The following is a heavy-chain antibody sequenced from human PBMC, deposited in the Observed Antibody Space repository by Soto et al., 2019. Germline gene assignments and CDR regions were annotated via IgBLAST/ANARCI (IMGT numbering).Heavy chain of an antibody. V-gene: IGHV4-59*01. Sequence: SLTXXVXGGSISSYYWSXXRXPPGKGLEWIGYISYSGSTNYNPSLKSRVTISVDTSTNQFSLKLSSVTASDTAVYYCAREAGSNYYYFYALDVWGQGTTVTVSS. CDR1: GGSISSYY. D-gene: IGHD4-4*01. CDR3: AREAGSNYYYFYALDV. J-gene: IGHJ6*02. CDR2: ISYSGST.